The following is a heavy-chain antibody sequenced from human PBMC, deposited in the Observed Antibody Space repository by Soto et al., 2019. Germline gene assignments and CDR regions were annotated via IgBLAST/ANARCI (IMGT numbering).Heavy chain of an antibody. Sequence: QVQLVQSGAEVKKPGSSVKVSCKASGGTFSSYAISWVRQAPGQGLEWMGGIIPIFGTANYAQKFQGRVTITADQATSTAYMEQSSLRAEDTAVYYCARLKRRLQSEHYFDYWGQGTLVTVSS. V-gene: IGHV1-69*12. CDR1: GGTFSSYA. CDR2: IIPIFGTA. J-gene: IGHJ4*02. D-gene: IGHD6-25*01. CDR3: ARLKRRLQSEHYFDY.